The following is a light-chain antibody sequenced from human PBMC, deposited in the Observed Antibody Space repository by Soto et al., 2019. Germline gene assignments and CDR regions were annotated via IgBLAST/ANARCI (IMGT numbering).Light chain of an antibody. J-gene: IGLJ1*01. CDR2: GNS. CDR1: SSNIGAGYD. V-gene: IGLV1-40*01. Sequence: QSVLKQPPSVSGAPGQRVTISCTGSSSNIGAGYDVHWYQQLPGTAPKLLIYGNSNRPSGVPDRFSGSKSGTSASLAITGLQAEDEADYYCQSYDSSLSALVFGTGTKVTVL. CDR3: QSYDSSLSALV.